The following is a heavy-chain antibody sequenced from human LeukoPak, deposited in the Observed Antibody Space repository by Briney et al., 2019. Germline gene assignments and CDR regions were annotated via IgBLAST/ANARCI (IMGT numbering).Heavy chain of an antibody. D-gene: IGHD3-3*01. CDR1: AITLSSYG. CDR3: ARRGVVIRVIIVGFHKEAYYFDS. J-gene: IGHJ4*02. CDR2: ISDSGGRT. Sequence: GGSLRLYSAVSAITLSSYGMSWVGKGPGKELEWGADISDSGGRTNYADSVKVRFTISTTIPKTTLYLQMKSLRVEDTAVYFCARRGVVIRVIIVGFHKEAYYFDSWGQGAPVTVSS. V-gene: IGHV3-23*01.